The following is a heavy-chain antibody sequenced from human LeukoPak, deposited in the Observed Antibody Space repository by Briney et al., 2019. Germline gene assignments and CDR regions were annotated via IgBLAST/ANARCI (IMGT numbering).Heavy chain of an antibody. D-gene: IGHD3-22*01. CDR3: ASRRERYYDSSGFLDY. CDR1: GGSISSYY. Sequence: SETLSLTCIVSGGSISSYYWSWIRQPPGKGLEWIGSIYYSGSTYYNPSLKSRVTISVDTSKNQFSLKLSSVTAADTAVYYCASRRERYYDSSGFLDYWGQGTLVTVSS. J-gene: IGHJ4*02. CDR2: IYYSGST. V-gene: IGHV4-39*01.